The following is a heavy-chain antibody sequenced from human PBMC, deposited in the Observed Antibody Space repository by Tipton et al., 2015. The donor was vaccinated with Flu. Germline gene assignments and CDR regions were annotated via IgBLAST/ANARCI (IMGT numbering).Heavy chain of an antibody. D-gene: IGHD6-25*01. J-gene: IGHJ4*02. CDR2: MYHSGSS. V-gene: IGHV4-38-2*01. CDR1: DYSISSGRF. CDR3: VRGGYSSGWTFFDY. Sequence: TLSLTCAVSDYSISSGRFWGWIRQTQGKGLEWIGSMYHSGSSNYNPSLKSRLTIALGTSENRISLKLTSVTAADTAVYYCVRGGYSSGWTFFDYWGQGILVTVSS.